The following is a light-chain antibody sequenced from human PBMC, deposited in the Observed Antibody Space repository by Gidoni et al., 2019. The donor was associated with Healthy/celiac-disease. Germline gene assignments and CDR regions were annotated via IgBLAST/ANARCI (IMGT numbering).Light chain of an antibody. V-gene: IGKV3-15*01. CDR1: QSVSSN. CDR2: GAS. J-gene: IGKJ4*01. Sequence: EIVMTHSPATLSVSPGERATLSCRASQSVSSNLAWYQQKPGQAPRLLIYGASTRATGIPARFSGSGSGTEFTLTISSLQSEDFAVYYCQQYNNWPLTVXGXTKVEIK. CDR3: QQYNNWPLT.